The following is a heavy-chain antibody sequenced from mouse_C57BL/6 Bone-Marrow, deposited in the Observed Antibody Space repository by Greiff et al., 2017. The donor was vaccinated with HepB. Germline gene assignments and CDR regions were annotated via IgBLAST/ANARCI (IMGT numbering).Heavy chain of an antibody. Sequence: VQLQQPGAELVKPGASVKLSCKASGYTFTSYWMQWVKQRPGQGLEWIGEIDPSDSYTNYNQKFKGKATLTVDTSSSTAYMQLSSLTSEDSAVYYCARRLGSRGYWGQGTTLTVAS. CDR2: IDPSDSYT. CDR3: ARRLGSRGY. J-gene: IGHJ2*01. V-gene: IGHV1-50*01. CDR1: GYTFTSYW. D-gene: IGHD1-1*01.